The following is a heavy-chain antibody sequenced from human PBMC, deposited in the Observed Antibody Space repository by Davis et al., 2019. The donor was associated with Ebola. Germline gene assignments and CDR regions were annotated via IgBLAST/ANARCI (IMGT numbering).Heavy chain of an antibody. CDR2: VYFSGST. D-gene: IGHD3-10*01. J-gene: IGHJ4*02. Sequence: SETLSLTCSVSGASMNYYYWTWIRQPPGKGLEWNGYVYFSGSTNYSPSLKSRVTMSLDTSKNQFSLRLRSVTAADTAVYYCARGLSYGFRDWGQGNLVTVSS. CDR3: ARGLSYGFRD. V-gene: IGHV4-59*01. CDR1: GASMNYYY.